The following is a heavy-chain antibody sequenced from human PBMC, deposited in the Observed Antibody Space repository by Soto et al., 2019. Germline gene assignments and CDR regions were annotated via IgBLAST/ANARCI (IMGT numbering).Heavy chain of an antibody. CDR2: IIPIFGTA. V-gene: IGHV1-69*06. CDR3: AKDFKFVSMWQQLVRGRAYYYYYYGMDV. Sequence: SVKVSCKASGGTFSSYAISWVRQAPGQGLEWMGGIIPIFGTANYAQKIQGRVTITADKSTSTAYMELSSLRCEDTAVYYCAKDFKFVSMWQQLVRGRAYYYYYYGMDVWGQGTTVTVSS. D-gene: IGHD6-13*01. J-gene: IGHJ6*02. CDR1: GGTFSSYA.